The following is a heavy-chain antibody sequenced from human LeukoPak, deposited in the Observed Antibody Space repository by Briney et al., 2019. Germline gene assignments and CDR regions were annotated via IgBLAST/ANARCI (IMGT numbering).Heavy chain of an antibody. CDR1: GFSLSTSGVG. Sequence: SGPTLVKPTQTLTLTCTFSGFSLSTSGVGVGWIRQPPGKALEWLALIYWNDDKRYSPSLKSRLTITKDTSKNQVVLTMTNMDPVDTATYYCARMAQPRSIAAAGVFDYWGQGTLVTVSS. CDR3: ARMAQPRSIAAAGVFDY. J-gene: IGHJ4*02. CDR2: IYWNDDK. D-gene: IGHD6-13*01. V-gene: IGHV2-5*01.